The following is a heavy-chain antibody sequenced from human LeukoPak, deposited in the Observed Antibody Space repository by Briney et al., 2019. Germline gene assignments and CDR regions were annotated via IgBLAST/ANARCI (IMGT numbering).Heavy chain of an antibody. CDR2: IYHSGST. CDR1: GYSISSGYY. CDR3: ARDAIQLWLGMDV. D-gene: IGHD5-18*01. V-gene: IGHV4-38-2*02. J-gene: IGHJ6*04. Sequence: TSETLSLTCTVSGYSISSGYYWGWIRQPPGKGLEWIGSIYHSGSTYYNPSLKSRVTISVDTSKNQFSLKLSSVTAADTAVYYCARDAIQLWLGMDVWGKGTTVTISS.